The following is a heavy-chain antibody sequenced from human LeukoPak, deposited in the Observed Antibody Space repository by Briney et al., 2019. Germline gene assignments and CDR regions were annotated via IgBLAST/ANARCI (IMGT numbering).Heavy chain of an antibody. CDR1: GFTFSSYG. Sequence: PGRSLRLSCAASGFTFSSYGMHWVRQAPGKGLEWVAFIRNDGSSEFYKDSVKGRFTISRDNSKNTLFLQMNSLRAEDTAVYYCAKGGDGYNYGSYFDYWGQGTLVTVSS. J-gene: IGHJ4*02. V-gene: IGHV3-30*02. CDR2: IRNDGSSE. CDR3: AKGGDGYNYGSYFDY. D-gene: IGHD5-24*01.